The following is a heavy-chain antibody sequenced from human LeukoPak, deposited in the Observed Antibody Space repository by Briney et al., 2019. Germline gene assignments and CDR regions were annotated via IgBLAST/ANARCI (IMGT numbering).Heavy chain of an antibody. V-gene: IGHV3-9*01. Sequence: PGGSLRLSCAASGFTFDDYAMHWVRQAPGKGLEWVSGISWNSGSIGYADSVKGRFTISRDNAKNSLYLQMNSLRAEDTALYYCAKDTGRWGPREQQLPDYWGQGTLVTVSS. D-gene: IGHD6-13*01. CDR2: ISWNSGSI. J-gene: IGHJ4*02. CDR3: AKDTGRWGPREQQLPDY. CDR1: GFTFDDYA.